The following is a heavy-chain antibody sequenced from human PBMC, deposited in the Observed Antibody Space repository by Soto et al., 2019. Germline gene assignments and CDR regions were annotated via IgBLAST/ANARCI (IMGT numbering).Heavy chain of an antibody. CDR3: ARARQNYYDSSAQYPYQGVDYYGMDV. CDR2: MNPNSGNT. J-gene: IGHJ6*02. V-gene: IGHV1-8*01. CDR1: GYTFTSYD. Sequence: QVQLVQSGAEVKKPGASVKVSCKASGYTFTSYDINWVRQATGQGLEWMGWMNPNSGNTGYAQKFQGRVTMTRNTSLSTAYMELSSLRSEDTAVYYCARARQNYYDSSAQYPYQGVDYYGMDVWGQGTTVTVSS. D-gene: IGHD3-22*01.